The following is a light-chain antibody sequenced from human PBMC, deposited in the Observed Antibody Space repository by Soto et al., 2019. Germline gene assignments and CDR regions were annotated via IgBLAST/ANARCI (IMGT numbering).Light chain of an antibody. CDR3: TSYTSSSTLEV. V-gene: IGLV2-14*01. CDR2: EVS. J-gene: IGLJ1*01. CDR1: SSDVGGYNY. Sequence: QSVLTQPASVSGSPGQSITISCTGTSSDVGGYNYVSWYQQHPGKAPKLIIYEVSNRPTGVSNRFSGSKSGHTASLTISGLQSEDEADYFCTSYTSSSTLEVFGTGTKVTV.